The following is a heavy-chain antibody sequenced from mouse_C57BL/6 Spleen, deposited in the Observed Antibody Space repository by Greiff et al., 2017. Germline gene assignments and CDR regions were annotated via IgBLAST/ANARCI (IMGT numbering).Heavy chain of an antibody. CDR3: AKNSGYYRGDYFDY. Sequence: VQLKQSGPGLVQPSQSLSITCTVSGFSLTSYGVHWVRQSPGKGLEWLGVIWRGGSTDYNAAFMSRLSITKDNSKSQVFFKMNSLQADDTAIYYCAKNSGYYRGDYFDYWGQGTTLTVSS. D-gene: IGHD2-3*01. CDR1: GFSLTSYG. CDR2: IWRGGST. V-gene: IGHV2-5*01. J-gene: IGHJ2*01.